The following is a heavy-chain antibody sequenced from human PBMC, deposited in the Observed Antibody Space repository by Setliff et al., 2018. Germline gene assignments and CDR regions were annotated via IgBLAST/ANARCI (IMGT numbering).Heavy chain of an antibody. Sequence: PGGSLRLSCAASGFTFSDYSMNWVRQAPGKGLEWVSAISSSSSTIYYADSVKGRFTISRDNAQNSLYLQMNSLRAEDTAVYYCARSYNFWSGPALDVWGKGTTVTVSS. CDR1: GFTFSDYS. D-gene: IGHD3-3*01. V-gene: IGHV3-48*01. J-gene: IGHJ6*04. CDR2: ISSSSSTI. CDR3: ARSYNFWSGPALDV.